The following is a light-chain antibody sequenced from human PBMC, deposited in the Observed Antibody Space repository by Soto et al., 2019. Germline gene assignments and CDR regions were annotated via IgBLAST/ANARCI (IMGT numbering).Light chain of an antibody. Sequence: EIVMTQSPATLSVSPGERATLSCRASQSVSSSYLAWYQQKPGQAPRLGIFGVSNRANGMPERFSGSGSGTDCTLTIARLEPEDFAVYYGQEYDGAPITFGLGTRLEIK. CDR3: QEYDGAPIT. J-gene: IGKJ5*01. V-gene: IGKV3-20*01. CDR1: QSVSSSY. CDR2: GVS.